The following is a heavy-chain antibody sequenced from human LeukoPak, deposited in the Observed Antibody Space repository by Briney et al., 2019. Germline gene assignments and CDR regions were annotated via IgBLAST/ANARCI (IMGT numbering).Heavy chain of an antibody. CDR3: ATYGSGSYYTDY. V-gene: IGHV1-69*06. D-gene: IGHD3-10*01. CDR2: IIPIFGTA. CDR1: GYTFTSYG. Sequence: EASVKVSCKASGYTFTSYGISWVRQAPGQGLEWMGGIIPIFGTANYAQKFQGRVTITADKSTSTAYMELSSLRSEDTAVYYCATYGSGSYYTDYWGQGTLVTVSS. J-gene: IGHJ4*02.